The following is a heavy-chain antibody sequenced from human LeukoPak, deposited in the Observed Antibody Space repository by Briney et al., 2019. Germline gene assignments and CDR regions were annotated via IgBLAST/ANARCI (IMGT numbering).Heavy chain of an antibody. CDR2: IFYTGST. J-gene: IGHJ3*02. V-gene: IGHV4-59*12. Sequence: PSETMSLPCTVSGGSISSYYWSWIRQPPGKGLEWIGYIFYTGSTNYNPSIKSRVTISVDTSKNQFSLKLSSVTAADTAVYYCSRWELLHDAFDIWGQGTMVTVPS. D-gene: IGHD1-26*01. CDR3: SRWELLHDAFDI. CDR1: GGSISSYY.